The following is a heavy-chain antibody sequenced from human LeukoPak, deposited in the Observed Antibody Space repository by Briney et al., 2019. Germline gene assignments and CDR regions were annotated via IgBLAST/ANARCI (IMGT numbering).Heavy chain of an antibody. CDR2: AKGDASYT. D-gene: IGHD5-24*01. CDR1: GFTFSSYW. Sequence: GGSLRLSCAASGFTFSSYWMHWVRQAPGKGLGWVLRAKGDASYTDYADSVKGRFTISRDNARNTLYLQMHSLRAEDTAVYYCVRDGDDYNFDYWGQGSLVTVSS. V-gene: IGHV3-74*01. J-gene: IGHJ4*02. CDR3: VRDGDDYNFDY.